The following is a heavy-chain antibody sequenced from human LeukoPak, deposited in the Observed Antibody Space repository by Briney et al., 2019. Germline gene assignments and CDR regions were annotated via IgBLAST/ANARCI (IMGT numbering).Heavy chain of an antibody. Sequence: SETLSLTCTVSGGSVSSYYYHWDWLRQPPGKRLEWIGYIYSSGSTSYNPSLKSRVTMSLDTSKNQFSLHLSSVTAADTAVYYCARGPTLTTDYWGQGTLVTVSS. CDR1: GGSVSSYYYH. CDR2: IYSSGST. CDR3: ARGPTLTTDY. J-gene: IGHJ4*02. V-gene: IGHV4-61*01. D-gene: IGHD4-11*01.